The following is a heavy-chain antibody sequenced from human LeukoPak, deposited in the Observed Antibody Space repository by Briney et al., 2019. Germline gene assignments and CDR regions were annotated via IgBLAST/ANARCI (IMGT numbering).Heavy chain of an antibody. Sequence: PEGSLRLSCAASGFTFSSYWMHWVRQAPGKGLVWVSRINSDGSSTSYADSLKGRFTISRDNAKNSLYLQMNSLRAEDTAVYYCARDRTTGSWGPYYYYGMDVWGQGTTVTVSS. CDR1: GFTFSSYW. V-gene: IGHV3-74*01. CDR2: INSDGSST. J-gene: IGHJ6*02. D-gene: IGHD1-1*01. CDR3: ARDRTTGSWGPYYYYGMDV.